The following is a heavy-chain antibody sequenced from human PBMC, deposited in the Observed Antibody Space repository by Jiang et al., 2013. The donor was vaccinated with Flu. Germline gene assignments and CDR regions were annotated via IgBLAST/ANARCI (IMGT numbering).Heavy chain of an antibody. V-gene: IGHV1-8*01. CDR2: MNPNSGNT. Sequence: SVKVSCKASGYTFTSYDINWVRQATGQGLEWMGWMNPNSGNTGYAQKFQGRVTMTRNTSISTAYMELSSLRSEDTAVYYCARGVLLAAMVRGVKPYYFDYWGQGTLVTVSS. CDR3: ARGVLLAAMVRGVKPYYFDY. CDR1: GYTFTSYD. J-gene: IGHJ4*02. D-gene: IGHD3-10*01.